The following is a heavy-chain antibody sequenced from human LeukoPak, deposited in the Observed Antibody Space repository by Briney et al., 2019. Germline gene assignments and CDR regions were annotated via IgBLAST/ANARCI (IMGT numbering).Heavy chain of an antibody. CDR2: IYTSGST. J-gene: IGHJ6*03. CDR3: ARVGYFPDYYMDV. CDR1: GGSISSGSYY. V-gene: IGHV4-61*02. Sequence: SETLSLTCTVSGGSISSGSYYWSWIRQPAGKGLEWIGRIYTSGSTNYNPSLKSRVTISLDTSKNQFSLKLSSVTAADLAVYYCARVGYFPDYYMDVWGKGTTVTVSS. D-gene: IGHD2-21*01.